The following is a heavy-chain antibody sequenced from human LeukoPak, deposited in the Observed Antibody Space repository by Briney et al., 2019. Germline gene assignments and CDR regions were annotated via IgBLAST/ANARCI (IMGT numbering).Heavy chain of an antibody. CDR3: AKVKAITMIVVVPYYFDY. Sequence: PGGSLRLSCAASGFTFSSYAMSWVRQAPGKGLEWVSAISGSGGSTYYADSVKGRFTISRDNSKNTLYLQMNSLRAEDTAVYYCAKVKAITMIVVVPYYFDYWGQGTLVTVSS. CDR1: GFTFSSYA. CDR2: ISGSGGST. D-gene: IGHD3-22*01. J-gene: IGHJ4*02. V-gene: IGHV3-23*01.